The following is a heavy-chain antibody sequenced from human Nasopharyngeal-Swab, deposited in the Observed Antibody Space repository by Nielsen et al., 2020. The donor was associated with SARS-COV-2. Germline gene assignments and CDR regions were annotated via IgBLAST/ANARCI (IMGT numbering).Heavy chain of an antibody. J-gene: IGHJ4*02. Sequence: SGDLTLTCTGSGGSFSSSSSYWGWIRQPPGKGLEWIASIYYSGSTYYNSSFKSRVTISVDTSKNQLSLKLSSVTAADTAVYYCARAPTLDYWGQGTLVTVSS. CDR1: GGSFSSSSSY. V-gene: IGHV4-39*01. CDR2: IYYSGST. CDR3: ARAPTLDY.